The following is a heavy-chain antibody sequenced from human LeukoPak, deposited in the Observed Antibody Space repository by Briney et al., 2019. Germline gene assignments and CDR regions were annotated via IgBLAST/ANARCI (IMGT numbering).Heavy chain of an antibody. CDR1: GGSISSSSYY. CDR3: ARGTPATTDY. D-gene: IGHD2-2*01. V-gene: IGHV4-39*07. CDR2: IYYSGTT. Sequence: PSETLSLTCTVSGGSISSSSYYWGWIRQPPGKGLEWIGSIYYSGTTYYNPSLKSRVTISVDRSKNQFSLKLSSVTAADTAVYYCARGTPATTDYWGQGTLVTVSS. J-gene: IGHJ4*02.